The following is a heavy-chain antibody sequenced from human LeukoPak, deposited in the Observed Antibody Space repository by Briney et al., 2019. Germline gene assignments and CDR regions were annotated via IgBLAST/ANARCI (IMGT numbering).Heavy chain of an antibody. CDR2: ISGSGGST. Sequence: QTGGSLRLSCAASGFTFSSYAMSWVRQAPGKGLEWVSAISGSGGSTYYADSVKGRFTISRDNSKNTLYLQMNSLRAEDTAVYYCAKGGVHRVIRITIFEDYFDYWGQGTLVTVSS. CDR3: AKGGVHRVIRITIFEDYFDY. V-gene: IGHV3-23*01. J-gene: IGHJ4*02. D-gene: IGHD3-3*01. CDR1: GFTFSSYA.